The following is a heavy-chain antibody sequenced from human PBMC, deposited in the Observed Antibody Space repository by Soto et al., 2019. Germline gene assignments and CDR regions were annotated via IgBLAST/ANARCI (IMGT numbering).Heavy chain of an antibody. CDR1: GYTFTGYA. J-gene: IGHJ4*02. V-gene: IGHV1-3*05. CDR3: ARAVAVAADFDY. D-gene: IGHD6-19*01. CDR2: INAGNGNT. Sequence: QVQLVQSGAEEKKPGASVKVSCKASGYTFTGYAMHWVRQAPGQRLEWMGWINAGNGNTKYSQKFQGRVTITRDTSASAAYMELSSLSSEDTAVYYCARAVAVAADFDYWGQRTLVTVSS.